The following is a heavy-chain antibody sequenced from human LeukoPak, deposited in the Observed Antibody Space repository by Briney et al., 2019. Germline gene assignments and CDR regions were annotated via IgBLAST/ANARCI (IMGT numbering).Heavy chain of an antibody. Sequence: PAGTLRLTCAASGYTFSTFAKIWVRQPPGKGLLGVSSIFSRGGDIHYNASLRGRFTIAIDNSKNHLSLQMNTLRAAETAVYYSATDRQVLLPFESWGQGTLFTVSS. CDR3: ATDRQVLLPFES. J-gene: IGHJ4*02. D-gene: IGHD5-18*01. CDR1: GYTFSTFA. CDR2: IFSRGGDI. V-gene: IGHV3-23*01.